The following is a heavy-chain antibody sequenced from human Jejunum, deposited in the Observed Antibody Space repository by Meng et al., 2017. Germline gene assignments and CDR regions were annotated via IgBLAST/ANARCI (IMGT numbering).Heavy chain of an antibody. V-gene: IGHV4-38-2*01. J-gene: IGHJ3*02. D-gene: IGHD4-17*01. CDR3: ERTAVSTWQDAFDI. CDR1: GYSISSGYF. Sequence: GSLRLSCAVSGYSISSGYFWGWVRQPPGKGLEWIGTIYHSGSSYYNPSLRSRVTMSVGTSKNQFSLRLSSVTAADTAVYYCERTAVSTWQDAFDIWGQGTMVTVSS. CDR2: IYHSGSS.